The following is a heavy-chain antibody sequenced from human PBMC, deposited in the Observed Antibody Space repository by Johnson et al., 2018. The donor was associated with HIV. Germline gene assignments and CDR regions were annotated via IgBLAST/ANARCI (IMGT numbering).Heavy chain of an antibody. J-gene: IGHJ3*02. CDR3: ARDVVGGPSWRAFDI. Sequence: QVQLVESGGGVVQPGRSLRLSCAASGFTFSSYGMHWVRQAPGKGLEWVAVIYSGGSTYYADSVKGRLTISRDNSNNTLYLQMNSLRAEDTAVYYCARDVVGGPSWRAFDIWGQGTMVTVSS. V-gene: IGHV3-NL1*01. D-gene: IGHD3-10*01. CDR1: GFTFSSYG. CDR2: IYSGGST.